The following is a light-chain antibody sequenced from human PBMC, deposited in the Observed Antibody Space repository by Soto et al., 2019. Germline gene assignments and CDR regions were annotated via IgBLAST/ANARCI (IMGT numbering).Light chain of an antibody. V-gene: IGKV1-33*01. CDR1: QNINNY. CDR2: DAS. CDR3: QQYENLPT. Sequence: DIQMTQSPSSLSASVGDRVTITCQASQNINNYLNWYQQKPGRAPTLLIYDASNLEAGVPSRCGGSGAGTDFTFTISRLQPEDIASYYCQQYENLPTFGQGTRLEIK. J-gene: IGKJ5*01.